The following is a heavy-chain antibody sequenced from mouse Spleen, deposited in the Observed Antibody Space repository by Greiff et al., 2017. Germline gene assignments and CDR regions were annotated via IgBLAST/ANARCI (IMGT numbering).Heavy chain of an antibody. J-gene: IGHJ3*01. D-gene: IGHD1-1*01. CDR1: GFTFSSYT. Sequence: EVKLEESGGGLVKPGGSLKLSCAASGFTFSSYTMSWVRQTPAKRLEWVATISSGGGNTYYPDSVKGRFTISRDNARNTLYLQMSSLRSEDTAMYYCARQAYCDGSAWFAYWGQGTLVTVSA. V-gene: IGHV5-9*04. CDR2: ISSGGGNT. CDR3: ARQAYCDGSAWFAY.